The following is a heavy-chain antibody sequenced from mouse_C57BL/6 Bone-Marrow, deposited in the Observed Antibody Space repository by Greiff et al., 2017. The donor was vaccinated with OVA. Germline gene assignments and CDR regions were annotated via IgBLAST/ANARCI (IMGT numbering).Heavy chain of an antibody. J-gene: IGHJ3*01. Sequence: QVQLQQPGAELVKPGASVKLSCKASGYTFTSYWMHWVKQRPGQGLEWIGKIHPNSGSTNYNEKFKSKATLTVDKSSSTAYMQLSSLTSEDSAVYYCARSYYGSSPFAYWGQGTLVTVSA. CDR3: ARSYYGSSPFAY. V-gene: IGHV1-64*01. D-gene: IGHD1-1*01. CDR2: IHPNSGST. CDR1: GYTFTSYW.